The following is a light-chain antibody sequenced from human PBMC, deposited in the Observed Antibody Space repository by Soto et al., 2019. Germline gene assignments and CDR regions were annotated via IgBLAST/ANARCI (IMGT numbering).Light chain of an antibody. V-gene: IGKV3-20*01. CDR3: QQYGSSFFT. CDR1: QSVSINY. Sequence: EIVLTQSPGTLSLSPGERATLSCRASQSVSINYLAWYQQKPGQAPRFLIYGASTRATGIPDRFSGSGSGTDFTLTISRLEPEDFAVYYCQQYGSSFFTFGPGTKVDIK. J-gene: IGKJ3*01. CDR2: GAS.